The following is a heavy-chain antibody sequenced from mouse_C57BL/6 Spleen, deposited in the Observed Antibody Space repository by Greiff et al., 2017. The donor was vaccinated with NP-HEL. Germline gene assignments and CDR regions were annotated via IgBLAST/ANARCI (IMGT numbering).Heavy chain of an antibody. CDR3: ARHETVIDSSDPWFAY. CDR2: FYPGSGSI. V-gene: IGHV1-62-2*01. Sequence: VHLVESGAELVKPGASVKLSCKASGYTFTEYTIHWVKQRSGQGLEWIGWFYPGSGSIKYNEKFKDKATLTADKSSSTVYMELSRLTSEDSAVYFCARHETVIDSSDPWFAYWGQGTLVTVSA. J-gene: IGHJ3*01. CDR1: GYTFTEYT. D-gene: IGHD3-2*02.